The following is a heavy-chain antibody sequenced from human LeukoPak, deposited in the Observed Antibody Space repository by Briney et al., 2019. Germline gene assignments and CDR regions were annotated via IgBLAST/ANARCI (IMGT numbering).Heavy chain of an antibody. J-gene: IGHJ3*02. CDR3: TRRYNYDSSGYYYVRDAFDI. CDR2: IRSKAYGGTT. CDR1: GFTFSAYS. V-gene: IGHV3-49*04. D-gene: IGHD3-22*01. Sequence: GGSLRLSCATSGFTFSAYSLSWVRQAPGKGLEWVGFIRSKAYGGTTKNAASVKGRFTISRDDSRSIAYLQMNSLKTEDTAVYYCTRRYNYDSSGYYYVRDAFDIWGQGTMVTVSS.